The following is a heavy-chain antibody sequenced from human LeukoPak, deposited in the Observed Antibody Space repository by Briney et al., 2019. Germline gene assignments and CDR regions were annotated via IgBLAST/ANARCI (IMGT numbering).Heavy chain of an antibody. D-gene: IGHD2-15*01. Sequence: SETLSLTCSVSGGSLSSYYWTWIRQPPGKRLEWIGSIYYSGSPFYNPSLRSRVTMSVDTSKNQFALKLSSVTAADTAVYYCARQTYFYEASGHLNDNWGQGTLVTVSS. CDR1: GGSLSSYY. CDR2: IYYSGSP. V-gene: IGHV4-59*04. J-gene: IGHJ4*02. CDR3: ARQTYFYEASGHLNDN.